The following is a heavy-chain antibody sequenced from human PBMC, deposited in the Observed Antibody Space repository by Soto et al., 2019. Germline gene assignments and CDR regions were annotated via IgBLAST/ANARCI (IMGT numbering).Heavy chain of an antibody. CDR1: GFTFSIYA. J-gene: IGHJ4*02. D-gene: IGHD1-26*01. V-gene: IGHV3-23*01. CDR2: ISGSGDST. CDR3: ARRGSGSYYDY. Sequence: GGSLRLSCAASGFTFSIYAMSWVRQAPGKGLEWVSAISGSGDSTYYADSVKGRFTISRDNSKNTVYLQMNSLRGEDTAVYYCARRGSGSYYDYWGQGTLVTVSS.